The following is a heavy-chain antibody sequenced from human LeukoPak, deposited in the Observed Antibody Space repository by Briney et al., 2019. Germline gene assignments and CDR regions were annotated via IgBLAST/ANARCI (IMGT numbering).Heavy chain of an antibody. D-gene: IGHD2-8*02. J-gene: IGHJ4*02. Sequence: ASVKVTCKASGYTFTFYYMHWVRQAPGQGLEWMGWINPNSGGTNYAQKFQGRVTITREMSKSTVYMELSSLRYEDTAVYYCARRSGGVGPYYFDYWGQGTLVTVSS. V-gene: IGHV1-2*02. CDR2: INPNSGGT. CDR1: GYTFTFYY. CDR3: ARRSGGVGPYYFDY.